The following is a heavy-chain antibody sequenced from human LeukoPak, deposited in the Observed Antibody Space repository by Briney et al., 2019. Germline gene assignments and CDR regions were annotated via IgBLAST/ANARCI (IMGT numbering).Heavy chain of an antibody. CDR1: GYTFTDNY. J-gene: IGHJ4*02. Sequence: GASVKVSCKASGYTFTDNYMHWVRQAPGPGLEWMGWINPNSGGTDYPQKFQGRVTMIRDTSISTAYMELSRLTSDDTAVYYCARGRYCSETSCSDFDSWGREPWSPSPQ. V-gene: IGHV1-2*02. CDR3: ARGRYCSETSCSDFDS. D-gene: IGHD2-2*01. CDR2: INPNSGGT.